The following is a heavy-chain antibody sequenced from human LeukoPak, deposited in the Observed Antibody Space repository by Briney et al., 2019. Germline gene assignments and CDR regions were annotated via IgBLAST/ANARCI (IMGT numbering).Heavy chain of an antibody. J-gene: IGHJ4*02. Sequence: GGSLRLSCAASGFTFSSYGMRWVRQAPGKGLEWVAVISYDGSNKYYADSVKGRFTISRDNSKNTLYLQMNSLRAEDTAVYYCAKPPYDFWSGSKYYFDYWGQGTLVTVSS. CDR3: AKPPYDFWSGSKYYFDY. D-gene: IGHD3-3*01. V-gene: IGHV3-30*18. CDR1: GFTFSSYG. CDR2: ISYDGSNK.